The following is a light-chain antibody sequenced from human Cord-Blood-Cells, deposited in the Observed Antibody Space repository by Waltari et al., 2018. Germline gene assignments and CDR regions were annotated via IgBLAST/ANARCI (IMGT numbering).Light chain of an antibody. V-gene: IGLV3-1*01. CDR2: QDS. Sequence: SYELTQPPSVSVSPGQTASITCSGDKLGDKYACWYEQKPGQSPVLVIYQDSKRPSGIPARFSCSNSWNPATLTISGTQAMDEADYYCQAWDISTVVFGGGTKLTVL. CDR3: QAWDISTVV. J-gene: IGLJ2*01. CDR1: KLGDKY.